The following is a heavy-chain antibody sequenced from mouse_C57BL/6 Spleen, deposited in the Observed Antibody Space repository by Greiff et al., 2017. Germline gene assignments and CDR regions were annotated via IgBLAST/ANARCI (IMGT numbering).Heavy chain of an antibody. D-gene: IGHD4-1*01. Sequence: VQLQQPGAELVRPGTSVKLSCKASGYTFTSYWMHWVKQRPGQGLEWIGVIDPSDSYTNYNQKFKGKATLTVDTSSSTAYMQLSSLTSEDPAVYYCAREGALGPYWGQGTTLTVSS. J-gene: IGHJ2*01. CDR3: AREGALGPY. CDR1: GYTFTSYW. CDR2: IDPSDSYT. V-gene: IGHV1-59*01.